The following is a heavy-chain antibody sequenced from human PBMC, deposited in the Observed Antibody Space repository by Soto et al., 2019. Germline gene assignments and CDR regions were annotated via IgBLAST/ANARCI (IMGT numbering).Heavy chain of an antibody. Sequence: QVQLVQSGAEVKKPGASVKVSCKASGYTFTTYGISWVRQAPGQGLEWMGWISAYNGNINYAQSLQGRVTMTTDTSTSTAFMDLRSLTSDDTAVYYCARVVEATVTADYWGQGTLVAVSS. CDR2: ISAYNGNI. CDR1: GYTFTTYG. V-gene: IGHV1-18*01. CDR3: ARVVEATVTADY. D-gene: IGHD4-17*01. J-gene: IGHJ4*02.